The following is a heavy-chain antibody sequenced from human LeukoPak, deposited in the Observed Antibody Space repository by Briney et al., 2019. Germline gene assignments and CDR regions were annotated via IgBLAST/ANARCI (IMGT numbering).Heavy chain of an antibody. CDR3: ARRGRIAAAGTDQYYFDY. CDR1: GFTFSSYW. V-gene: IGHV3-7*01. J-gene: IGHJ4*02. Sequence: GGSLRLSCAASGFTFSSYWMSWVRQAPGKGLEWVANIKQDGSEKYYVDSVKGRFTISRDNAKNSLYLQMNSLIAEDTAVYYCARRGRIAAAGTDQYYFDYWGQGTLVTVSS. D-gene: IGHD6-13*01. CDR2: IKQDGSEK.